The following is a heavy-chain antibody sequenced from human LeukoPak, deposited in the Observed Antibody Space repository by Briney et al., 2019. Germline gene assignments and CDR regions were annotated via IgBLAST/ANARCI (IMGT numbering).Heavy chain of an antibody. CDR3: ARGKRWLQYGCYYYMDV. Sequence: SVKVSCKASGGTFSSYAISWVRQAPGQGLEWMGGIIPIFGTANYAQKFQGRVTITADESTSTAYMELSSLRSEDTAVYYCARGKRWLQYGCYYYMDVWGKGTTVTVSS. CDR2: IIPIFGTA. D-gene: IGHD5-24*01. J-gene: IGHJ6*03. V-gene: IGHV1-69*13. CDR1: GGTFSSYA.